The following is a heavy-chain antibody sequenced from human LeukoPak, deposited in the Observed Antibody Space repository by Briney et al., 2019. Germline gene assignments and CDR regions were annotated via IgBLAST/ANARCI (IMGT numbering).Heavy chain of an antibody. CDR3: ARQGYTASYYFLDY. J-gene: IGHJ4*02. CDR2: IYTTGAT. Sequence: PSETLSLTCTVSGGSIRSYFWGWVRQPAGKGLELIGRIYTTGATFYNPSLKTRLTMSIDTSKNQFSLRLTSVVAADTAVYYCARQGYTASYYFLDYWSQGTLVTVSS. CDR1: GGSIRSYF. V-gene: IGHV4-4*07. D-gene: IGHD1-26*01.